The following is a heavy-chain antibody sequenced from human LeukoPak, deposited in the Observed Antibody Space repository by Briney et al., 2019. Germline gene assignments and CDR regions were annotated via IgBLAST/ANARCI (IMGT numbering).Heavy chain of an antibody. J-gene: IGHJ4*02. Sequence: WGSLRLSCAASGFSFSSYSMSWVRQAPGKGLEWVSSINGSGGSSYYAAPVKGRFTISTDNSKNALYLRISSRRAVVTALYYLSKEVLFEFWGQGTLVTVPS. V-gene: IGHV3-23*01. CDR1: GFSFSSYS. CDR2: INGSGGSS. D-gene: IGHD4/OR15-4a*01. CDR3: SKEVLFEF.